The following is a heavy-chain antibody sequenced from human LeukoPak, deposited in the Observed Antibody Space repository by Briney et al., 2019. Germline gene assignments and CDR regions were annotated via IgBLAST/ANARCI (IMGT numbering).Heavy chain of an antibody. Sequence: PGGSLRLSCAASGFTFSGSAMHWVRQASGKGLGWIGRIRSKANSYATAYAASVKGRFTISRDDSKNTAYLQVNSLKTEDTAVYYCTLTPEAYWGQGALVTVSS. V-gene: IGHV3-73*01. CDR3: TLTPEAY. CDR1: GFTFSGSA. J-gene: IGHJ4*02. D-gene: IGHD1-14*01. CDR2: IRSKANSYAT.